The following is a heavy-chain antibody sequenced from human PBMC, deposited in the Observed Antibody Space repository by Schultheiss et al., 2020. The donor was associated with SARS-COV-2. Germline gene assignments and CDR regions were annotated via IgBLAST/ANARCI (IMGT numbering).Heavy chain of an antibody. CDR1: GFTFSSYA. J-gene: IGHJ4*02. D-gene: IGHD1-26*01. CDR2: ISGSGGST. V-gene: IGHV3-23*01. Sequence: GGSLRLSCAASGFTFSSYAMSWVRQAPGKGLEWVSAISGSGGSTYYAGSVKGRFTISRDNSKNTLYLQMNSLRAEDTAVYYCAKVGAAQLGTKRTRNDYWGQGTLVTVSS. CDR3: AKVGAAQLGTKRTRNDY.